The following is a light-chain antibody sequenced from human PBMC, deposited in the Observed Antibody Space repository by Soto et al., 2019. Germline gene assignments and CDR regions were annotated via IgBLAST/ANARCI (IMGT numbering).Light chain of an antibody. V-gene: IGKV3-20*01. Sequence: IVLTRSPGTLSLSTGERATLSCGASQSVTNNFLAWYQQKPGQAPRLLIYGASSRATGVPDRFSGSGSGTDFTLTISRLEPGDFAVYYCQQYGTPLFTFGPGTKVDIK. J-gene: IGKJ3*01. CDR1: QSVTNNF. CDR2: GAS. CDR3: QQYGTPLFT.